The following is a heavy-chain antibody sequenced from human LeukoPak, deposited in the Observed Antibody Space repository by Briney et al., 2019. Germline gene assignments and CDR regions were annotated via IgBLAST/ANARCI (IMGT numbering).Heavy chain of an antibody. Sequence: PGGSLKLSFAASGFTVRRNYKTWVPQAPGKGLEWVSVIYSGGSTYYADSVKGRFTISRDNSKNTLFLQMNSLRAEDTAVYHCARASLAYFDSWGQGTLVTVSS. CDR3: ARASLAYFDS. V-gene: IGHV3-53*01. J-gene: IGHJ4*02. CDR2: IYSGGST. CDR1: GFTVRRNY.